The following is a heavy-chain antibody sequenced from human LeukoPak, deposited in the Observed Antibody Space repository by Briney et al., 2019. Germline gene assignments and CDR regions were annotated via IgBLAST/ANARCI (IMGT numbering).Heavy chain of an antibody. J-gene: IGHJ3*02. D-gene: IGHD3-22*01. CDR1: GFTFSSYW. Sequence: GGSLRLSCAASGFTFSSYWMSWVRQAPGKGLEWVANIKQDGSEKYYVDSVKGRFTISRDNAKNSLYLQMNSLRAEDTALYYCAKDSYYYDSSGYYLGAAFDIWGQGTMVTVSS. V-gene: IGHV3-7*03. CDR3: AKDSYYYDSSGYYLGAAFDI. CDR2: IKQDGSEK.